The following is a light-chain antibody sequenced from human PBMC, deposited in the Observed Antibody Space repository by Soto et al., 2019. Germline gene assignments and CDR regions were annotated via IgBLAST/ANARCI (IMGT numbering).Light chain of an antibody. Sequence: PALTRLAGGSRSHGQSIPISYHEAGSDVGGYTFVSWYQQHPDKVPKLVIFDVNRRPSGVSDRFSGSKSVNAASLTISGLQVEDEADYYCCSYSANTTYVVGPGTKVTGL. CDR1: GSDVGGYTF. J-gene: IGLJ1*01. CDR2: DVN. V-gene: IGLV2-14*03. CDR3: CSYSANTTYV.